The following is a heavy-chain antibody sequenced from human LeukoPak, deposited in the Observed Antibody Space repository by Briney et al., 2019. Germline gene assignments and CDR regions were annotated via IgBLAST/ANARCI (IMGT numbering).Heavy chain of an antibody. CDR3: ARERYSPYYDFWSGYPTNYMDV. Sequence: PSETLSLTCTVSGCSISSGSYYWSWIRQPAGKGLEWIGRIYTSGSTNYNPSLKSRVTISVDTSKNQFSLKLSSVTAADTAVYYCARERYSPYYDFWSGYPTNYMDVWGKGTTVTVSS. V-gene: IGHV4-61*02. CDR1: GCSISSGSYY. CDR2: IYTSGST. J-gene: IGHJ6*03. D-gene: IGHD3-3*01.